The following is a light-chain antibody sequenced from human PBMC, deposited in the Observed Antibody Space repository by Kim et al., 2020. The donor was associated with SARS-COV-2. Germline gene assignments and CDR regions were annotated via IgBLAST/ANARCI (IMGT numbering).Light chain of an antibody. V-gene: IGLV2-14*04. CDR1: SSDVGGYNY. Sequence: GQSITISCTGTSSDVGGYNYVSWYQQHPGKAPKLMIYDVSKRPSGVSNRFSGSKSGNTASLTISGLQAEDEADYYCSSYTSSSTWVFGGGTQPTVL. J-gene: IGLJ3*02. CDR3: SSYTSSSTWV. CDR2: DVS.